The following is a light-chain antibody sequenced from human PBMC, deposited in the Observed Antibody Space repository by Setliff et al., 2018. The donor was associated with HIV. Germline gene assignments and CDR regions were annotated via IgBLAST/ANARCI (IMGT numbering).Light chain of an antibody. CDR3: QQYNHHFTRT. J-gene: IGKJ1*01. Sequence: DIQMTQSPSTLSASVGDRVTITCRASQIIDVWLAWYQQKPGKAPRLLVYLASKLESGVPSRFSGSGSGTEFTLTISGLQPDDFATYYCQQYNHHFTRTFGQGTKVDIK. CDR1: QIIDVW. V-gene: IGKV1-5*03. CDR2: LAS.